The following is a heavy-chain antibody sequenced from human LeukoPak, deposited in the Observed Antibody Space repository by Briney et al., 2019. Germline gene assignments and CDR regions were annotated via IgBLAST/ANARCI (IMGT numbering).Heavy chain of an antibody. D-gene: IGHD3-22*01. CDR1: GGSISSYY. Sequence: SETLSLTCTVSGGSISSYYWSWIRQPAGKGLEWIGRIYTSGSTNCNPSLKSRVTMSVDTSKNKFSLKVTSVTAADTAVYYCARGYYDSSGYYTEFANWGQGTLVTVSS. CDR2: IYTSGST. J-gene: IGHJ4*02. V-gene: IGHV4-4*07. CDR3: ARGYYDSSGYYTEFAN.